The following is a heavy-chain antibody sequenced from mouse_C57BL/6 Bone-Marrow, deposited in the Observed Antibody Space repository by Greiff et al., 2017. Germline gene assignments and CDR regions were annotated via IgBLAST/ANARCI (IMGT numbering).Heavy chain of an antibody. D-gene: IGHD3-2*02. CDR1: GYTFTDYE. CDR3: TREGQLRPYYFDY. CDR2: IDPETGGT. V-gene: IGHV1-15*01. Sequence: VKLQESGAELVRPGASVTLSCKASGYTFTDYEMHWVKQTPVHGLEWIGAIDPETGGTAYNQKFKGKAILTADKSSSTAYMELRSLTSEDSADYYGTREGQLRPYYFDYWGQGTTLTVS. J-gene: IGHJ2*01.